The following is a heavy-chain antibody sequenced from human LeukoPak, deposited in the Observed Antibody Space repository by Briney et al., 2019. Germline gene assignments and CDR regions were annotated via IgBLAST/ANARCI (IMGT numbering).Heavy chain of an antibody. CDR2: IDPSDSYT. Sequence: PGESLKISCKGSGYSFTSYWISWVRQMPGKGLEWMGRIDPSDSYTNYSPSFQGHVTIPADKSISTAYLQWSSLKASDTAMYYCARRGGDSGYEDYFDYWGQGTLVTVSS. CDR3: ARRGGDSGYEDYFDY. V-gene: IGHV5-10-1*01. J-gene: IGHJ4*02. CDR1: GYSFTSYW. D-gene: IGHD5-12*01.